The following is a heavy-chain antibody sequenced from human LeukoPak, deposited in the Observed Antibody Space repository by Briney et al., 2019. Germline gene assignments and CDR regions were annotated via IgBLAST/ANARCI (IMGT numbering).Heavy chain of an antibody. CDR3: AWATLLWFGEKDYYGMDV. J-gene: IGHJ6*02. V-gene: IGHV4-34*01. D-gene: IGHD3-10*01. Sequence: SETLSLTCAVYGGSFSGYYWSWIHQPPGKGLEWIGEINHSGSTNYNPSLKSRVTISVDTSKNQFSLKLSSVTAADTAVYYCAWATLLWFGEKDYYGMDVWGQGTTVTVSS. CDR1: GGSFSGYY. CDR2: INHSGST.